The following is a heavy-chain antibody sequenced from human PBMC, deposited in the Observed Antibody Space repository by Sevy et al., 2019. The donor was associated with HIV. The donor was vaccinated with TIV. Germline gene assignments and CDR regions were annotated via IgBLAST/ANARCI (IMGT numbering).Heavy chain of an antibody. CDR1: GGTFSSYA. Sequence: ASVKVSCKASGGTFSSYAISWVRQAPGQGLEWMGGIIPIFGTAKYAQKFQGRVTITADKSTSTAYMELSSLRSEDTAVYYCARGGCSGGSCYSPRYYYMDVWGKGTTVTVSS. D-gene: IGHD2-15*01. CDR2: IIPIFGTA. J-gene: IGHJ6*03. V-gene: IGHV1-69*06. CDR3: ARGGCSGGSCYSPRYYYMDV.